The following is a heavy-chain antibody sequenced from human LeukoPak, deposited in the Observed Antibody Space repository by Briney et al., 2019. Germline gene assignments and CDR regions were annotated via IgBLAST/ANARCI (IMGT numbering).Heavy chain of an antibody. D-gene: IGHD6-13*01. CDR1: GGSISSGNHY. Sequence: SETLSLTCTVSGGSISSGNHYWGWIRQPPGKGLEWIGSSSSSGITYYNPSLKSRVTISVDTSMNQFSLNLNFVNAADTAVYFCARREAGKPFDFWGRGTLVTVSS. J-gene: IGHJ4*02. CDR2: SSSSGIT. CDR3: ARREAGKPFDF. V-gene: IGHV4-39*01.